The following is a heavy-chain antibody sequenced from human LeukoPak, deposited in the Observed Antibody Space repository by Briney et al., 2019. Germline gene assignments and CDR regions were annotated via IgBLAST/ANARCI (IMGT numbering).Heavy chain of an antibody. V-gene: IGHV4-59*01. J-gene: IGHJ3*02. CDR1: GGSISSYY. CDR2: IYYSGST. D-gene: IGHD6-13*01. CDR3: ASVPGIAAAGPFDI. Sequence: SETLSLTCTVSGGSISSYYWSWIRQPPGKGLEWIGYIYYSGSTNYNPSLKSRVTISVDTSKNQFSLKLSSVTAADTAVYYCASVPGIAAAGPFDIWGQGQWSPSLQ.